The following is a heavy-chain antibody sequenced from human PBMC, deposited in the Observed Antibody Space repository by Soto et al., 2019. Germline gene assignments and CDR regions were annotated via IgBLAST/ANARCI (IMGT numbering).Heavy chain of an antibody. D-gene: IGHD2-2*01. CDR2: IYSGGST. CDR3: ARAQKRYCSSTSCPKPRFYYYYYMDV. Sequence: GGSLRLSCAASGFTVSSNYMSWVRQAPGKGLEWVSVIYSGGSTYYADSVKGRFTISRHNSKNTLYLQMNSLRAEDTAVYYCARAQKRYCSSTSCPKPRFYYYYYMDVWGKGTTVTVSS. CDR1: GFTVSSNY. V-gene: IGHV3-53*04. J-gene: IGHJ6*03.